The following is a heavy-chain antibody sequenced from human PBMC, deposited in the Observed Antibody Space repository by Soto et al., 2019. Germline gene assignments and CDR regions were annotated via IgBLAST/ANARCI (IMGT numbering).Heavy chain of an antibody. CDR3: ASFHYYDSSGPIYPDGMDV. V-gene: IGHV3-21*01. CDR2: ISSSSNYI. J-gene: IGHJ6*02. CDR1: GFTFSSYN. D-gene: IGHD3-22*01. Sequence: GGSLRLSCTASGFTFSSYNMNWVRQAPGKGLEWVSSISSSSNYIYYADSVKGRFTISRDNAKNSLYLQMNSLREEDTAVYYCASFHYYDSSGPIYPDGMDVWGQGTTVTVSS.